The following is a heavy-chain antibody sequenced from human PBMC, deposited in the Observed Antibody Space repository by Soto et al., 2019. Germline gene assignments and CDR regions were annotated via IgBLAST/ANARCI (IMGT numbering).Heavy chain of an antibody. J-gene: IGHJ1*01. Sequence: SETLSLTCDVSGDSISTSSYYWGWIRQPPGKGLEWIASIYYSGATYYNPSLQSRVTISVDTSNNRFSLTLSSLTAADTAVYFCARLAYSGCLQTWGQGSPVTVSS. CDR2: IYYSGAT. CDR3: ARLAYSGCLQT. D-gene: IGHD1-26*01. V-gene: IGHV4-39*02. CDR1: GDSISTSSYY.